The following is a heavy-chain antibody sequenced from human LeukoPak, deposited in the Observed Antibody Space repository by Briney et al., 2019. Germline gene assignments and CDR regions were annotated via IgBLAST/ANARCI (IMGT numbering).Heavy chain of an antibody. Sequence: GGSLRLSCGASGFTFSNYAMSWVRQAPGKGLEWVSTSSGNGGSAYYGDSVKGRFTISRDNVKNTLHLQMSSLRAEDTAIYYCARDSNWNNGGFDYWGQGTLVTVSA. CDR2: SSGNGGSA. V-gene: IGHV3-23*01. CDR1: GFTFSNYA. J-gene: IGHJ4*02. CDR3: ARDSNWNNGGFDY. D-gene: IGHD1/OR15-1a*01.